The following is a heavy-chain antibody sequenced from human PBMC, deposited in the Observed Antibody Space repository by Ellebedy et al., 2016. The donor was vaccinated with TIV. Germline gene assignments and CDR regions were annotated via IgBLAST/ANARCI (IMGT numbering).Heavy chain of an antibody. CDR3: AKDRTSGDGYWVFDN. J-gene: IGHJ4*02. Sequence: GESLKISCTASGFTFSPFAMGWVRQTPGKGLEWVSGMYGSGRGITYSDSVKGRFTISRDNSKRTVDLQMNSLRAEDTAVYFCAKDRTSGDGYWVFDNWGQGTLVSVSS. CDR1: GFTFSPFA. D-gene: IGHD5-18*01. CDR2: MYGSGRGI. V-gene: IGHV3-23*01.